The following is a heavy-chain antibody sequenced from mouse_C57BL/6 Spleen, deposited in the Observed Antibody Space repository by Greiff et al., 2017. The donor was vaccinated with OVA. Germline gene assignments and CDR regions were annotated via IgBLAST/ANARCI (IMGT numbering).Heavy chain of an antibody. V-gene: IGHV5-17*01. CDR2: ISSGSSTI. CDR3: ATKEYSKDWYFDV. D-gene: IGHD2-5*01. Sequence: EVKLVESGGGLVKPGGSLKLSCAASGFTFSDYGMHWVRQAPEKGLEWVAYISSGSSTIYYADTVKGRFTISRDNAKNTLFLQMTSLRSEDTAMYYCATKEYSKDWYFDVWGTGTTVTVSS. J-gene: IGHJ1*03. CDR1: GFTFSDYG.